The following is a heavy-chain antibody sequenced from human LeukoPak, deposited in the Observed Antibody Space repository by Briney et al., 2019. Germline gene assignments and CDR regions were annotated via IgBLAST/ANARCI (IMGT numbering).Heavy chain of an antibody. V-gene: IGHV3-21*01. CDR3: ARSLGRLYSGRNFDY. D-gene: IGHD2-8*01. CDR2: ISSSSSYI. Sequence: TGGSLRLSCAASGFTFSSYSMTWVRQAPGKGLEWVSSISSSSSYIYYADSVKGRFTISRDNAKNSLYLQMNSLRAEDTAVYYCARSLGRLYSGRNFDYWGQGTLVTVSS. J-gene: IGHJ4*02. CDR1: GFTFSSYS.